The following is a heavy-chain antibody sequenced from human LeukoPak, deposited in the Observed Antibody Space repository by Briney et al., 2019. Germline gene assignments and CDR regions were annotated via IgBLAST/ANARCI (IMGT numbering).Heavy chain of an antibody. CDR1: GGSISSYY. CDR2: IYYSGST. J-gene: IGHJ4*02. Sequence: PSETLSLTCTVSGGSISSYYWRWIRQPPGKGLEWIGYIYYSGSTNYNPSLKSRVTISVDTSKNQFSLKLSSVTAADTAVYYCASTTAYYYDSSGYCFDYWGQGTLVTVSS. CDR3: ASTTAYYYDSSGYCFDY. V-gene: IGHV4-59*01. D-gene: IGHD3-22*01.